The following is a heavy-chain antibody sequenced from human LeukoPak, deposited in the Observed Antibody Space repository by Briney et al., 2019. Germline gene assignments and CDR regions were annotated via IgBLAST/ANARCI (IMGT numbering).Heavy chain of an antibody. Sequence: ASVNVSCKVSGYALAELSIHWVRQTPGKGLEWMGGFDAEQDETLYAQKFEGRVTMTEDTSTATAHLEMNRLTSDDTGVYFCATDMMNGTTWRDYWGQGTLVVVS. J-gene: IGHJ4*02. CDR3: ATDMMNGTTWRDY. CDR1: GYALAELS. D-gene: IGHD1-1*01. CDR2: FDAEQDET. V-gene: IGHV1-24*01.